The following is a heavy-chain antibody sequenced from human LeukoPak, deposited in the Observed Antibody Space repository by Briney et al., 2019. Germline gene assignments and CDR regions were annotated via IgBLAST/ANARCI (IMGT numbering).Heavy chain of an antibody. CDR1: GGSISSGGYY. J-gene: IGHJ3*02. CDR3: ARVYPYSSCYLCPFDI. V-gene: IGHV4-31*03. D-gene: IGHD3-22*01. Sequence: SETLSLTCTVSGGSISSGGYYWNWIRQHPGKGLEWIGHIYYSGGTYYNPSLKSRVTISVDASKNQFSLKVSSVTAADTAVYYCARVYPYSSCYLCPFDIWGQGTMVSVSS. CDR2: IYYSGGT.